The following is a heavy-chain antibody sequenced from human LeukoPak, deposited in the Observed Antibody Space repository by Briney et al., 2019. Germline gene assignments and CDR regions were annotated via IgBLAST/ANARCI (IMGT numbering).Heavy chain of an antibody. D-gene: IGHD3-22*01. CDR1: GNYW. CDR2: ISYDGSNK. V-gene: IGHV3-30*18. J-gene: IGHJ4*02. CDR3: AKGADYYDSSGHIDY. Sequence: PGGSLRLSCAASGNYWMHWVRQAPGKGLEWVAVISYDGSNKYYADSVKGRFTISRDNSKNTLYLQMNSLRAKDTAVYYCAKGADYYDSSGHIDYWGQGTLVTVSS.